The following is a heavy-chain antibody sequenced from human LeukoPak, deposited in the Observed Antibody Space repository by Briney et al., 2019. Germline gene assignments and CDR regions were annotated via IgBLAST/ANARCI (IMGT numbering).Heavy chain of an antibody. CDR1: GGSISSGSYY. J-gene: IGHJ6*03. V-gene: IGHV4-61*02. Sequence: SETLSLTCTVSGGSISSGSYYWSWIRQSAGKGLKWIGRIYTSGSTDYNPSLKSRVTISLDTSKNQFSLKLSSVTAADTALYYCAREVGDYHYYYMDVWGKGTTVTVSS. CDR2: IYTSGST. CDR3: AREVGDYHYYYMDV. D-gene: IGHD3-16*01.